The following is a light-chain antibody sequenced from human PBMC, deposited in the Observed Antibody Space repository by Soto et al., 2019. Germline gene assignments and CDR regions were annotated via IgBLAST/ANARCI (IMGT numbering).Light chain of an antibody. V-gene: IGLV2-14*01. CDR2: DVS. CDR1: SSDVGGSNS. CDR3: SSYATGGSYV. Sequence: QSALTQPASVSGSPGQSIAISCTGTSSDVGGSNSVSWYQQHPGKAPKLLIYDVSNRPSGVSNRFSGSKSDNTASLTISGLQAEDDADYYCSSYATGGSYVFGTGTKVTVL. J-gene: IGLJ1*01.